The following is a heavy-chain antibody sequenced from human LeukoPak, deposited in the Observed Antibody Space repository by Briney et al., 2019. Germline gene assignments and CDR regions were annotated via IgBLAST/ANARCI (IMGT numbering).Heavy chain of an antibody. J-gene: IGHJ4*02. CDR3: ATRSGDFWSGYVD. CDR2: FDPEEAKM. Sequence: ASVKVSCKVSGYSHTELSMQWVRQPPGKGLEGLGGFDPEEAKMVYAQKFQGRVTMTEDTSTDTAYMELRGLRSEDTDVYYCATRSGDFWSGYVDWGQGTLVTVSS. CDR1: GYSHTELS. V-gene: IGHV1-24*01. D-gene: IGHD3-3*01.